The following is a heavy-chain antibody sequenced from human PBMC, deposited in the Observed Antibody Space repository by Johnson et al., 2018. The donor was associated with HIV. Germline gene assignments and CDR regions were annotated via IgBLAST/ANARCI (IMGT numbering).Heavy chain of an antibody. CDR3: RVVTGAFDI. CDR1: GFTFSSHD. D-gene: IGHD4-23*01. V-gene: IGHV3-30*03. Sequence: QVQLVESGGGVVQPGRSLRVSCGASGFTFSSHDMHWVRQAPGKGLEWVAVISYDGSNKYYADSVKGRFTISRDNSKNTLYLQMNSLRAEDTAVYYCRVVTGAFDIWGQGTMVTVSS. J-gene: IGHJ3*02. CDR2: ISYDGSNK.